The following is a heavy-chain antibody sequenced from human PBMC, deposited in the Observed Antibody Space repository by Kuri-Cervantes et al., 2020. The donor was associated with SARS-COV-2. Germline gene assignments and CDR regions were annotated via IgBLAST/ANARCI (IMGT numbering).Heavy chain of an antibody. J-gene: IGHJ4*02. Sequence: SETLSLTCAVSGYSISSGYYWGWIRQPPGKGLEWIGSIYHSGSTYYNPSLKSRVTISVDTSKNQFSLKLSSVNAADTAVYYCASVYSSSSPDFDYWGQGTLVTVSS. CDR1: GYSISSGYY. V-gene: IGHV4-38-2*01. D-gene: IGHD6-6*01. CDR3: ASVYSSSSPDFDY. CDR2: IYHSGST.